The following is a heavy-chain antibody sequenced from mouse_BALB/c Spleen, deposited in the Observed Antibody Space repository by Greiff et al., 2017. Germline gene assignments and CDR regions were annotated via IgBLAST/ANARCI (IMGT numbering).Heavy chain of an antibody. CDR3: ARDYYGRMDY. J-gene: IGHJ4*01. D-gene: IGHD1-1*01. CDR1: GFTFSSYG. Sequence: EVQGVESGGDLVKPGGSLKLSCAASGFTFSSYGMSWVRQTPDKRLEWVATISSGGSYTYYPDSVKGRFTISRDNAKNTLYLQMSSLKSEDTAMYYCARDYYGRMDYWGQGTSVTVSS. CDR2: ISSGGSYT. V-gene: IGHV5-6*01.